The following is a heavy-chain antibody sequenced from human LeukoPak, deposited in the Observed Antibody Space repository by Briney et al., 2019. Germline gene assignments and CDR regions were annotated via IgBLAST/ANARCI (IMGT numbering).Heavy chain of an antibody. CDR1: GFTFSNAW. CDR3: AQNGYSGYDSDY. V-gene: IGHV3-15*01. Sequence: PGGSLRLSCAASGFTFSNAWMSWVRQAPGKGLEWVGRIKSKTDGGTTDYAAPVKGRFTISRDDSKNTLYLQMNSLKTEDTAVYYCAQNGYSGYDSDYWGQGTLVTVSS. J-gene: IGHJ4*02. CDR2: IKSKTDGGTT. D-gene: IGHD5-12*01.